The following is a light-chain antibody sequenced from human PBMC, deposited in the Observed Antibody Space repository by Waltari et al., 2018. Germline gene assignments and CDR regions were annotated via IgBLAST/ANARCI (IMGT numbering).Light chain of an antibody. Sequence: SYVLTQPPSVSVAPGKTARISCAGQNIREQTVYWYQQKPGQAPVVVIYDITVQPSWIPDRFSGSDPATLTIARVEAGDEADYYCQVWDDTRDQPVFGGGTRLTVL. CDR3: QVWDDTRDQPV. J-gene: IGLJ2*01. V-gene: IGLV3-21*03. CDR1: NIREQT. CDR2: DIT.